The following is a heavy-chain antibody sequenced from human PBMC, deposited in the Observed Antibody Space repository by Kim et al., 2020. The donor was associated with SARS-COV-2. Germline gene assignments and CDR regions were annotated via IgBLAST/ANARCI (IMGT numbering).Heavy chain of an antibody. CDR3: AKEQEGLEYYFDL. CDR2: IDPDSGGT. Sequence: ASVKVSCKASGSTFSGFYVHWVREAPGRGLQWMGRIDPDSGGTKSAQMFQGRVTMTRDTSIRTVYLELSRLRSDDTAIYYCAKEQEGLEYYFDLWGQGTL. J-gene: IGHJ4*02. CDR1: GSTFSGFY. D-gene: IGHD3-3*01. V-gene: IGHV1-2*06.